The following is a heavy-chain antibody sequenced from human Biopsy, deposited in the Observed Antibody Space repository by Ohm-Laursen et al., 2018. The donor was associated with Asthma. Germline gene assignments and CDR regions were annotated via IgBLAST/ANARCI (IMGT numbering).Heavy chain of an antibody. CDR3: ARVRFCSSTNCFNYFDS. CDR2: IWYDGNQK. CDR1: GFTFSTYG. Sequence: SLRLSCSASGFTFSTYGMHWVRQAPGKGLEWVALIWYDGNQKVYADSVKGRFTISRDNSKNTVYLQMNSLSAEDTAVYFCARVRFCSSTNCFNYFDSWGQGTLVTVSS. D-gene: IGHD2-2*01. V-gene: IGHV3-33*08. J-gene: IGHJ4*02.